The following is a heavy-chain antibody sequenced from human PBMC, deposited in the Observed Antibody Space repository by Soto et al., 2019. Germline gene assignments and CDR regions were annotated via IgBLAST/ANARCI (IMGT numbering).Heavy chain of an antibody. V-gene: IGHV3-48*03. CDR3: ARDRPYSSSWFYYYYGMDV. CDR1: GFTFSSYE. Sequence: GGSLRLSCAASGFTFSSYEMNWVRQAPGKGLEWVSYISSSGSTIYYADSVKGRFTISRDNAKNSLYLQMNSLRAEDTAVYYCARDRPYSSSWFYYYYGMDVWGQGTTVTVSS. J-gene: IGHJ6*02. D-gene: IGHD6-13*01. CDR2: ISSSGSTI.